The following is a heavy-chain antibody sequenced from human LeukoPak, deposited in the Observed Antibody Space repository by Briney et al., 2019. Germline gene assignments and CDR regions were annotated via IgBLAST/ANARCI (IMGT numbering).Heavy chain of an antibody. CDR3: VTGTRMDV. Sequence: GGSLRLSCAASGFTFSSYWMSWVRQAPGKGLEWVGRIKSKTDGGTTEDAAPVKGRFTISRDDSNNTLYLQMNSLQTEDTAVYYCVTGTRMDVWGKGTTVTVSS. J-gene: IGHJ6*04. D-gene: IGHD1-20*01. CDR1: GFTFSSYW. CDR2: IKSKTDGGTT. V-gene: IGHV3-15*01.